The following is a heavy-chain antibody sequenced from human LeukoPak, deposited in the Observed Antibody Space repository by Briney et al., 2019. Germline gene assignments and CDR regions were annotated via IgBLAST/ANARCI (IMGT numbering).Heavy chain of an antibody. Sequence: GGSLRLSCAASGFTVSSNYMSWVRQAPGKGLDWVSVIYSGGSTYYADSVKGRFTISRDNSTNTLYLQMNGLRAEDTAVYYCAKVAFRSSSYISGIEYWGQGTLVTVSS. CDR3: AKVAFRSSSYISGIEY. CDR1: GFTVSSNY. D-gene: IGHD6-6*01. CDR2: IYSGGST. V-gene: IGHV3-53*01. J-gene: IGHJ4*02.